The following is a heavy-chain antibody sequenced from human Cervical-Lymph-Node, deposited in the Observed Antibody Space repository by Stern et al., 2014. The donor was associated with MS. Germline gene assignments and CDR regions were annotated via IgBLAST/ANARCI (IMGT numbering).Heavy chain of an antibody. V-gene: IGHV3-30*18. CDR2: ISYDGSNK. Sequence: VQLVESGGGVVQPGRSLRLSCAASGFTFSSYGMHWVRQAPGKGLEWVAVISYDGSNKYYADSVKGRFTISRDNSKNTLYLQMNSLRAEDTAVYYCAKIGTGYSYAPRRYNHSYYFDYWGQGTLVTVSS. D-gene: IGHD5-18*01. CDR3: AKIGTGYSYAPRRYNHSYYFDY. J-gene: IGHJ4*02. CDR1: GFTFSSYG.